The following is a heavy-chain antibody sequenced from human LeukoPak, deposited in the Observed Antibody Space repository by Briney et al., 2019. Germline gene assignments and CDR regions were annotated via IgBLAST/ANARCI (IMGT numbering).Heavy chain of an antibody. D-gene: IGHD2-15*01. CDR1: GYTFTGYY. V-gene: IGHV1-2*02. J-gene: IGHJ3*02. CDR2: INPNSGGT. CDR3: ASVRGYCSGGSCYPDAFDI. Sequence: ASVNVSCKASGYTFTGYYMHWVRQAPGQGLEWMGWINPNSGGTNYAQKFQGRVTMTRDTSISTAYMELSRLRSDDTAVYYCASVRGYCSGGSCYPDAFDIWGQGTMVTASS.